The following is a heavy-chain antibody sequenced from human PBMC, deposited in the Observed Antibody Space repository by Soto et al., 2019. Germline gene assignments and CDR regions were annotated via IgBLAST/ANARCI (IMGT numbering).Heavy chain of an antibody. V-gene: IGHV3-7*01. D-gene: IGHD3-3*01. Sequence: GGSLRLSCAASGFTFSSYWMSWVRQAPGKGLEWVANIKQDGSEKYYVDSVKGRFTISRDNAKNSLYLQMNSLRAEDTAVYYCARAPPPYDFWSGYYVGNTDYWGQGTLVTVS. J-gene: IGHJ4*02. CDR2: IKQDGSEK. CDR3: ARAPPPYDFWSGYYVGNTDY. CDR1: GFTFSSYW.